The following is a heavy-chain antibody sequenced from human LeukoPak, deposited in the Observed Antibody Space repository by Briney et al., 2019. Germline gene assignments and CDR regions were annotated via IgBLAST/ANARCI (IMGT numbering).Heavy chain of an antibody. J-gene: IGHJ4*02. V-gene: IGHV3-23*01. D-gene: IGHD3-3*01. CDR1: GFTFSSYA. Sequence: PGGSLRLSCAASGFTFSSYAMSWVRQAPGKGLEWVSAISGSGGSTYYADSVKGRFTISRDNSKNTLYLQMNSLRAEDTAVYYCAKDPVLRFLEWFGAFDYWGQGTLVTVSS. CDR3: AKDPVLRFLEWFGAFDY. CDR2: ISGSGGST.